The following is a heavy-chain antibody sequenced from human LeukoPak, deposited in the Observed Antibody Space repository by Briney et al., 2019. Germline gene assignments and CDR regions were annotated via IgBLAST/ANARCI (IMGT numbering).Heavy chain of an antibody. CDR2: ISGSGDIT. D-gene: IGHD4-17*01. Sequence: GGSLRLSCAASEFTFSDYAMTWVRQVPGKGLEWVSVISGSGDITYYADSVKGRFTMSRDNSKNTLYLQMNSLRAEDTAVYYCAKDSPMNTVRGYFDFWGQGTLVTVSS. V-gene: IGHV3-23*01. CDR3: AKDSPMNTVRGYFDF. CDR1: EFTFSDYA. J-gene: IGHJ4*02.